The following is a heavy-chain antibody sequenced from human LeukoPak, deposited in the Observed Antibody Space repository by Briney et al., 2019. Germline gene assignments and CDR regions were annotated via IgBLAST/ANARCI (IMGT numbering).Heavy chain of an antibody. CDR3: ARGDSSGWFYFDY. Sequence: KPSETLSLTCTVSGGSISSYYWSWIRQPPGKGLEWIGYTYYSGSTNYNPSLRSRVTILGDTSKNQFSLRLSSVTAADTAVYYCARGDSSGWFYFDYWGQGTLVTVSS. J-gene: IGHJ4*02. CDR1: GGSISSYY. CDR2: TYYSGST. D-gene: IGHD6-19*01. V-gene: IGHV4-59*01.